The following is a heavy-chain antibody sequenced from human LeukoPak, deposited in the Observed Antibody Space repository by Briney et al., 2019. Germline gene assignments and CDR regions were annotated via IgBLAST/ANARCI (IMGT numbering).Heavy chain of an antibody. D-gene: IGHD2-2*01. J-gene: IGHJ5*02. CDR3: ARVGGYCSSTSCYDNWFDP. CDR1: GGSFSGYY. Sequence: SETLSLTCAVYGGSFSGYYWSWIRQPPGKALEWIGYIYYSGNTKYNPSLKSRVTMSVDTSKNQFSLKLSSVTAADTAVYYCARVGGYCSSTSCYDNWFDPWGQGTLVTVSS. V-gene: IGHV4-59*01. CDR2: IYYSGNT.